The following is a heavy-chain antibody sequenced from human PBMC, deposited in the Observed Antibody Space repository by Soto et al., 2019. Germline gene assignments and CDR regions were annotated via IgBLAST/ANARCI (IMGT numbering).Heavy chain of an antibody. J-gene: IGHJ6*02. D-gene: IGHD2-21*02. CDR2: IIPILGIA. CDR3: AGGRGVTAILMSGLDV. Sequence: QVQLVQSGAEVKKPGSSVKVSCKASGGTFSSYTISWVRQAPGQGLEWMGRIIPILGIANYAQKFQGRVTITADKSTSTAYMELSSLRSEDTAVYYCAGGRGVTAILMSGLDVWGQGTTVTVSS. V-gene: IGHV1-69*02. CDR1: GGTFSSYT.